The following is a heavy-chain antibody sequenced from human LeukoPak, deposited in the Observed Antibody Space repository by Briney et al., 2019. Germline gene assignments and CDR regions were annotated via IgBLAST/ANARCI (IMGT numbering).Heavy chain of an antibody. Sequence: GGSLRLSCAASGFTFSSYDMSWVRQAPGKGLEWVSGISGSAGSTYYADSVKGRFSISRDNAKNSLYLQMNSLRVEDTAVYYCARAEGSGSSFDYWGQGTLVTVSS. CDR3: ARAEGSGSSFDY. D-gene: IGHD3-10*01. J-gene: IGHJ4*02. CDR2: ISGSAGST. V-gene: IGHV3-23*01. CDR1: GFTFSSYD.